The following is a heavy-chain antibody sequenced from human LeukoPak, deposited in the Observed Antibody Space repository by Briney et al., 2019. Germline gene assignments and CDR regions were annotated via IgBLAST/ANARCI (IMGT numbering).Heavy chain of an antibody. CDR1: GFTFSSYS. J-gene: IGHJ4*02. Sequence: GGSLRLSCAASGFTFSSYSMSWVRQALGKGLEWVSYISSSGSTIYYADSVRGRFTISRDSAKNSLYLQMNSLRAEDTAVYYCARARSGYYFDYWGQGTLVTVSS. D-gene: IGHD1-14*01. V-gene: IGHV3-48*01. CDR3: ARARSGYYFDY. CDR2: ISSSGSTI.